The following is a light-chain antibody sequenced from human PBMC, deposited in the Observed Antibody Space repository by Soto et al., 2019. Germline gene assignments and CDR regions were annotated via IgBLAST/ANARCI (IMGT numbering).Light chain of an antibody. CDR2: GAS. Sequence: EIVLTQSPATLSVSPGGRATLSCRASQNVMYNLAWYQQKPGQAPRLLVYGASTRATDAPPRFRGSGSGTEFSLTISSLQSEGYATYFCQQYSSWPRTFGQGSRVEIK. CDR3: QQYSSWPRT. CDR1: QNVMYN. V-gene: IGKV3-15*01. J-gene: IGKJ1*01.